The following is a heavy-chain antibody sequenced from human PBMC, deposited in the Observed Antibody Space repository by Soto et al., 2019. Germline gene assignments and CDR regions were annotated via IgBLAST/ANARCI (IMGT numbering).Heavy chain of an antibody. CDR2: IYHSGST. V-gene: IGHV4-30-2*01. CDR1: SGSISSGGSS. CDR3: ARGDYYDSSGYQY. D-gene: IGHD3-22*01. Sequence: SETLSLTCAVSSGSISSGGSSWSWIRQPPGKGLEWIGYIYHSGSTYYNPSLKSRVTISVDRSKNQFSLKLSSVTAADTAVYYCARGDYYDSSGYQYWGQGTLVTVSS. J-gene: IGHJ4*02.